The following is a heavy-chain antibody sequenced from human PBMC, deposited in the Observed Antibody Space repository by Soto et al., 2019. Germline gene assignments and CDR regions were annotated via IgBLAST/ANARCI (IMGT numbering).Heavy chain of an antibody. CDR1: GFTVSNNY. Sequence: PGGSLRLSCAASGFTVSNNYMSWVRQAPGKGLEWVSVIYSGGSTYYTDSVKVRFTISRDNSQNTLYLQMNSLRAEDTAVYYCARHSSDYYYFDYWGQGTLVTVS. D-gene: IGHD3-22*01. CDR2: IYSGGST. CDR3: ARHSSDYYYFDY. J-gene: IGHJ4*02. V-gene: IGHV3-53*01.